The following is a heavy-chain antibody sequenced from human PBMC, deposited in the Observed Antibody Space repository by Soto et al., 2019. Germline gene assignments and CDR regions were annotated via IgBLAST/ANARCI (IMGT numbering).Heavy chain of an antibody. V-gene: IGHV1-69*01. CDR3: ARDVSRGLHSSGYKPYYFDY. CDR2: IIPIFGTA. Sequence: QVQLVQSGAEVKKPGSSVKVSCKASGGTFSSYAISWVRQAPGQGLEWMGGIIPIFGTANYAQKFQGRVTITADESTSTAYMELSSLRSEDTAVYYCARDVSRGLHSSGYKPYYFDYWGQGTLVTVSS. J-gene: IGHJ4*02. CDR1: GGTFSSYA. D-gene: IGHD6-19*01.